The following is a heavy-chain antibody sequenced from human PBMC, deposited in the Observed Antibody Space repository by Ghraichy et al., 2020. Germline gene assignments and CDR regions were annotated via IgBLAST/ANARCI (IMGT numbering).Heavy chain of an antibody. CDR1: GFTFNNYN. D-gene: IGHD3-16*02. CDR2: ITSNSTYI. J-gene: IGHJ4*02. V-gene: IGHV3-21*01. CDR3: ARDHRGITFGGVVA. Sequence: GESLNISCAASGFTFNNYNLNWVRQAPGKGLEWVSSITSNSTYIYYADSVRGRFTISRDNAKNSLYLQMNSLRAEDTAVYYCARDHRGITFGGVVAWGQGTLVTVSS.